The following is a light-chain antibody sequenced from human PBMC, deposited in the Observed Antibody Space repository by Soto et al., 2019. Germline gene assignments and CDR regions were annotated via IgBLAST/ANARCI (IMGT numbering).Light chain of an antibody. J-gene: IGKJ5*01. V-gene: IGKV3-20*01. Sequence: EIPLTQSPCTLSLSPGESATLLCRASQFVSSRSLAWYQQKPGQAPRLLIYGASSRATGIPDRFSGGGSGTDFSLTITRLDPEDFAVYYCQQYSTSPITFGQGTRLEIK. CDR3: QQYSTSPIT. CDR2: GAS. CDR1: QFVSSRS.